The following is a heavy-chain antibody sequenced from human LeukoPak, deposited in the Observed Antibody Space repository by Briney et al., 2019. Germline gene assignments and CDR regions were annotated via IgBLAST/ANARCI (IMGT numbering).Heavy chain of an antibody. CDR1: GYTFTGYY. J-gene: IGHJ4*02. Sequence: ASVKVSCKASGYTFTGYYMHWVRQAPGQGLEWMGWINPNSGGTNYAQKFQGWVTMTRDTSTSTVYMELSSLRSEDTAVYYCARETRYYDFWSGLNTQYYFDYWGQGTLVTVSS. CDR3: ARETRYYDFWSGLNTQYYFDY. D-gene: IGHD3-3*01. V-gene: IGHV1-2*04. CDR2: INPNSGGT.